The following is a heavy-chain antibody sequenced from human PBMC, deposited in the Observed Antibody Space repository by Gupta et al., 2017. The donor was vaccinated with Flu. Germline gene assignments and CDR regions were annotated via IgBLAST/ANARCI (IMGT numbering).Heavy chain of an antibody. V-gene: IGHV4-38-2*02. Sequence: QVQLQESGPGLVKPSETLSLTCAVSGYSISSGYYWGWIRQPPGKGLEWIGSIYHSGRTYYNPSLKSRVTISVDTSKNQFSLKLSSVTAADTAVYYCAREHITMVRGVSIKPPAHYGMDVWGQGTTVTVSS. D-gene: IGHD3-10*01. CDR1: GYSISSGYY. J-gene: IGHJ6*02. CDR3: AREHITMVRGVSIKPPAHYGMDV. CDR2: IYHSGRT.